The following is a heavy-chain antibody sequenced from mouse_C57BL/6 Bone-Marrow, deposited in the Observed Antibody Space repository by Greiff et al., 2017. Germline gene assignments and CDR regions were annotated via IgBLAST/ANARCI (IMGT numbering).Heavy chain of an antibody. CDR2: IYPRDGST. V-gene: IGHV1-85*01. J-gene: IGHJ3*01. CDR3: ARGGIRSWFAY. Sequence: VQLQQSGPELVKPGASVKLSCKASGYTFTSYDINWVKQRPGQGLEWIGWIYPRDGSTKYNEKFKGTATLTVDTSSSTAYMELHSLTSEDSAVYFCARGGIRSWFAYWGQGTLVTVSA. CDR1: GYTFTSYD.